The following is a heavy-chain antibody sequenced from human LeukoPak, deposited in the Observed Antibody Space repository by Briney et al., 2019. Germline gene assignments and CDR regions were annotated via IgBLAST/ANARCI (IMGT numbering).Heavy chain of an antibody. Sequence: GGSLRLSCAASGFTFSNAWMNWVRQAPGKGLVWVSRINSDGSSTSYADSVKGRFTISRDNAKNTLYLQMNNLRAEDTAVYYCARGRYYFEYWGQGTLVTVSS. CDR1: GFTFSNAW. CDR3: ARGRYYFEY. J-gene: IGHJ4*02. CDR2: INSDGSST. V-gene: IGHV3-74*01. D-gene: IGHD3-3*01.